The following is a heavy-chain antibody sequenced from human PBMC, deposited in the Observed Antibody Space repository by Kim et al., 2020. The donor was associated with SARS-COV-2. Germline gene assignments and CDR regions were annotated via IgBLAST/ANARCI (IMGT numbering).Heavy chain of an antibody. J-gene: IGHJ4*02. Sequence: SAQKLQGRVTMTTDTSTSTAYMELRSLRSDDTAVYYCAREGVRSGRPFDYWGQGTLVTVSS. V-gene: IGHV1-18*01. D-gene: IGHD6-19*01. CDR3: AREGVRSGRPFDY.